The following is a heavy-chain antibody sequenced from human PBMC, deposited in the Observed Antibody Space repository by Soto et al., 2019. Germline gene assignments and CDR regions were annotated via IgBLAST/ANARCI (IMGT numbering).Heavy chain of an antibody. Sequence: SETLSLTCSVSSDSMNSGGYYWSWIRQHPGKGLEWIGYIYSNGDTYYNPSLKSLVTITVDTSKNQFSLNLTSVTAADTAVYYCARSGGSSSGYYYYAMDVWGQGTTVTVSS. J-gene: IGHJ6*02. D-gene: IGHD6-6*01. CDR2: IYSNGDT. CDR1: SDSMNSGGYY. V-gene: IGHV4-31*01. CDR3: ARSGGSSSGYYYYAMDV.